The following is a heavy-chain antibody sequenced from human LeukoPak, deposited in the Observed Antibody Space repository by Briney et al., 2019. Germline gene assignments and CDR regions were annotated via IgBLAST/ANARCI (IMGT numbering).Heavy chain of an antibody. V-gene: IGHV4-59*08. CDR1: GGSISSYY. J-gene: IGHJ3*02. CDR2: IYYSGST. CDR3: ARHRRTYGAFDI. D-gene: IGHD2-8*01. Sequence: SETLSLTCTVSGGSISSYYWSWIRQPPGKGLEWIGYIYYSGSTNYNPSLKSRVTISVDTSKNQFSLKLSSVTAADTAVYYCARHRRTYGAFDIWGQGTMVTVSS.